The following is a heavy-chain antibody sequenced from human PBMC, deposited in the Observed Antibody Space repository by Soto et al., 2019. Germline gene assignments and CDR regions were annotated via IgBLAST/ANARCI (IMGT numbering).Heavy chain of an antibody. CDR2: ISSSSSYI. Sequence: EVQLVESGGGLVKPGGSLRLSCAASGFTFSSDSMNWVRQAPGKGLEWVSSISSSSSYIYYADSVKGRFTISRHNAVNSLFLQTNSLRAEDTAVYDRAMDYDSRGWRFDYWGQGTLVIVAA. J-gene: IGHJ4*02. CDR3: AMDYDSRGWRFDY. D-gene: IGHD3-22*01. CDR1: GFTFSSDS. V-gene: IGHV3-21*01.